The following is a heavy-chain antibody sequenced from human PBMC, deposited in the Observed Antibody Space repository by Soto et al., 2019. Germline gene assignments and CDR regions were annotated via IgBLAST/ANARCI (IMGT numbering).Heavy chain of an antibody. J-gene: IGHJ4*02. CDR3: ARVRFLEWLPDDY. Sequence: PSETLSLTCTVSGGSISSGGYYWSWIRQHPGKGLEWIGYIYYSGSTYYKPSLKSRVTISVDTSKNQFSLKLSSVTAADTAVYYCARVRFLEWLPDDYWGQGTLVTVSS. CDR1: GGSISSGGYY. D-gene: IGHD3-3*01. CDR2: IYYSGST. V-gene: IGHV4-31*03.